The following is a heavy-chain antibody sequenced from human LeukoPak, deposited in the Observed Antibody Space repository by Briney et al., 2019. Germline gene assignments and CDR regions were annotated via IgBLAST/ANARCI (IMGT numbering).Heavy chain of an antibody. Sequence: GGSLRLSCAASGFTFSSYSMNWVRQAPGKGLEWVSVIYSGGSTYYADSVKGRFTISRDNSKNTLYLQMNSLRAEDTAVYYCARWVDVWGQGTTVTVSS. CDR3: ARWVDV. V-gene: IGHV3-53*01. CDR1: GFTFSSYS. CDR2: IYSGGST. J-gene: IGHJ6*02.